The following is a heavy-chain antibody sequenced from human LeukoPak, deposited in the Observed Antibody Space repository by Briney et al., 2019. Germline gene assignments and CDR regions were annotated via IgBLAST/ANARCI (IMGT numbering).Heavy chain of an antibody. CDR3: ARDVSLRSGFDY. CDR1: GGSISSGDYY. Sequence: SETLSHTCTVSGGSISSGDYYWGWIRQPPGKGLEWIGYIYYSGSTYYNPSLKSRVTISVDTSKNQFSLKLSSVTAADTAVYYCARDVSLRSGFDYWGQGTLVTVSS. J-gene: IGHJ4*02. V-gene: IGHV4-30-4*01. D-gene: IGHD4-17*01. CDR2: IYYSGST.